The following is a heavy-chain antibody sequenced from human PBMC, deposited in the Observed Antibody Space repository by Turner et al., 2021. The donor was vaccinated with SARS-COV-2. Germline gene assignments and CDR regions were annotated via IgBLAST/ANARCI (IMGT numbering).Heavy chain of an antibody. Sequence: QVRLVESGGGVVQPGRSLRLSCLASGFTFSSHGMHWVRQAPGKGLEWVAAISYDGSSKFYADFVKGRFTISRDDSSNTVYVESNSLRPEDTAVFYCAKDDGGLATTTYGMDVWGQGTTVTVSS. CDR3: AKDDGGLATTTYGMDV. D-gene: IGHD3-16*01. V-gene: IGHV3-30*18. J-gene: IGHJ6*02. CDR2: ISYDGSSK. CDR1: GFTFSSHG.